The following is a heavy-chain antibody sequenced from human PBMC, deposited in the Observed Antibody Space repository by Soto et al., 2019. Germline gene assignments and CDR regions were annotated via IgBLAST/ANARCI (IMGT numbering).Heavy chain of an antibody. CDR3: ARDNLDSYYDFWSGPPAPYYYYGMDV. CDR2: ISSSSSTI. V-gene: IGHV3-48*02. J-gene: IGHJ6*02. D-gene: IGHD3-3*01. Sequence: GGSLRLSCAASGFTFSSYSMNWVRQAPGKGLEWVSYISSSSSTIYYADSVKGRFTISRDNAKNSLYLQMNSLRDEDTAVYYCARDNLDSYYDFWSGPPAPYYYYGMDVWGQGTTVTVSS. CDR1: GFTFSSYS.